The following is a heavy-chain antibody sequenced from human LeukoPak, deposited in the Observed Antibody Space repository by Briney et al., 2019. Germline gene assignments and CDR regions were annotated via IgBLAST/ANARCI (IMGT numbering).Heavy chain of an antibody. J-gene: IGHJ4*02. Sequence: GGSLRLSCAASGFTFSSYGMHWVRQAPGKGLEWVAFILYDGSNRDCADSVKGRFTISRDISKSTLYLQMNSLRAEDTAVYYCAKDWGGGYSHFFDYWGQGTLVTVSS. V-gene: IGHV3-30*02. D-gene: IGHD5-24*01. CDR3: AKDWGGGYSHFFDY. CDR1: GFTFSSYG. CDR2: ILYDGSNR.